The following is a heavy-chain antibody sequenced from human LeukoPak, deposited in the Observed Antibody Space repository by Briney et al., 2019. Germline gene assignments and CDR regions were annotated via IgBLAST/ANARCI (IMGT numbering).Heavy chain of an antibody. J-gene: IGHJ4*02. Sequence: GGSLRLSCAASGFTFGDYTMHWVRHAPGKGLEWVSLISWDGGNTYYADSVKGRFTISRDNNKNSLYLQMSSLRAEDTALYYCAKDDGSGSYRYLGFDYWGQGTLVTVSS. CDR2: ISWDGGNT. V-gene: IGHV3-43*01. D-gene: IGHD3-10*01. CDR1: GFTFGDYT. CDR3: AKDDGSGSYRYLGFDY.